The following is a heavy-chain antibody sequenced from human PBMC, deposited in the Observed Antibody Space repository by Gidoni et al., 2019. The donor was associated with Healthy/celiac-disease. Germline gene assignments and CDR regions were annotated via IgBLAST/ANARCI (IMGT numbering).Heavy chain of an antibody. CDR1: GFNFGDFA. Sequence: EVQREEAGGGLGTPGRFPRISLTAPGFNFGDFAMPWVRQAPGKGLECVSGISWNSGSIGYADSVKGRFTISRDNAKNSLYLQMNSLRAEDTALYYCAKDIRRHYGSGSPDYWGQGTLVTVSS. D-gene: IGHD3-10*01. CDR3: AKDIRRHYGSGSPDY. CDR2: ISWNSGSI. V-gene: IGHV3-9*01. J-gene: IGHJ4*02.